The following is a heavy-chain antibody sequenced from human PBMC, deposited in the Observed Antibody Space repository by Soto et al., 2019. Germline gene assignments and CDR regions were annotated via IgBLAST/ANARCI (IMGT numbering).Heavy chain of an antibody. Sequence: GGSLRLSCAASGFTFSSYSMNWVRQAPGKGLEWVSSISSSSSYIYYADSVKGRFTISRDNAKNSLYLQMNSLRAEDTAVYYCASFFMVRGNPIWNTGNYYGMDVWGQGTTVTVSS. J-gene: IGHJ6*02. CDR1: GFTFSSYS. CDR2: ISSSSSYI. CDR3: ASFFMVRGNPIWNTGNYYGMDV. V-gene: IGHV3-21*01. D-gene: IGHD3-10*01.